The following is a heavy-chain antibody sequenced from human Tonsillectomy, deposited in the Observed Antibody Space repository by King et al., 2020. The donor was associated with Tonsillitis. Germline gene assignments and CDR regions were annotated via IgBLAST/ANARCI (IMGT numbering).Heavy chain of an antibody. CDR2: IYYSGST. CDR1: GGSLSSGDYY. J-gene: IGHJ4*02. CDR3: AREDGKLAVDY. Sequence: QLQESGPGLVKPSQTLSLTCTVSGGSLSSGDYYWSWIRPPPGKGLEWIGYIYYSGSTYYNPSLKSRVPISVDTAKNQFSLKRSSVTAADTAVYYCAREDGKLAVDYWGQGTLVTVSS. D-gene: IGHD6-19*01. V-gene: IGHV4-30-4*01.